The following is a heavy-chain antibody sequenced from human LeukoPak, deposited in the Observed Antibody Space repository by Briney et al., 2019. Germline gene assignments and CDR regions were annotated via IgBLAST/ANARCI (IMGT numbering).Heavy chain of an antibody. V-gene: IGHV3-74*01. CDR2: INSDGSST. CDR1: GFTFSSYW. J-gene: IGHJ3*02. D-gene: IGHD6-19*01. Sequence: GGSLRLSCAASGFTFSSYWMHWVRQAPGKGLVWVSRINSDGSSTSYADSVKGRFTISRDNAKNTLYLQMNSLRAEDTAVYYCARTEYSSGWYAAFDIWGQGTMVTVSS. CDR3: ARTEYSSGWYAAFDI.